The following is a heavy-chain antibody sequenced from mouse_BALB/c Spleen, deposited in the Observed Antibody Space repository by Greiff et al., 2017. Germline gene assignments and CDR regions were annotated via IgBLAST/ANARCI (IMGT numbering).Heavy chain of an antibody. J-gene: IGHJ3*01. CDR3: ARLSYYRFAY. D-gene: IGHD2-12*01. CDR1: GFDFSRYW. CDR2: INPGSSTI. V-gene: IGHV4-2*02. Sequence: EVKLVESGGGLVQPGGSLNLSCAASGFDFSRYWMSWARQAPGKGQEWIGEINPGSSTINYTPSLKDKFIISRDNAKNTLYLQMSKVRSEDTALYYCARLSYYRFAYWGQGTLVTVSA.